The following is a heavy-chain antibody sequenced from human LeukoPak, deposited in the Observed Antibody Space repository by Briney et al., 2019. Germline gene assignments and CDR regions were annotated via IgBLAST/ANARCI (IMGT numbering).Heavy chain of an antibody. Sequence: ASVKVSCKASGGTFSSYAISWVRQAPGQGLEWMGGIIPIFGTANYAQKFQGRVTITADESTSTAYMELSSLRSEDTAVYYCASSPLPYCSSTSCSIGGDYYYYYGMDVWGQGTTVTVSS. V-gene: IGHV1-69*13. D-gene: IGHD2-2*01. CDR1: GGTFSSYA. CDR2: IIPIFGTA. J-gene: IGHJ6*02. CDR3: ASSPLPYCSSTSCSIGGDYYYYYGMDV.